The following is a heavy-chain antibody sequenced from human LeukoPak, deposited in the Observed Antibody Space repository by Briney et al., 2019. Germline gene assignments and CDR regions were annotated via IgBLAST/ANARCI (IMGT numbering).Heavy chain of an antibody. CDR2: IYHSGST. J-gene: IGHJ4*02. D-gene: IGHD3-22*01. Sequence: SETLSLTCAVSGGSISSGGYSWSWIRQPPGKGLEWIGYIYHSGSTNYNPSLKSRVTISVDTSKNQFSLKLSSVTAADTAVYYCARGPPYYYDSSGYYDYWGQGTLVTVSS. V-gene: IGHV4-30-2*01. CDR3: ARGPPYYYDSSGYYDY. CDR1: GGSISSGGYS.